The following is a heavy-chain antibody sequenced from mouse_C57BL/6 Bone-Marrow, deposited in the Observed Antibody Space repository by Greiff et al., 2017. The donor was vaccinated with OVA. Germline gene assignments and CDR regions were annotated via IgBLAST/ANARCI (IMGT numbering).Heavy chain of an antibody. CDR1: GYTFTSYW. Sequence: EVQLQQSGTVLARPGASVKMSCKTSGYTFTSYWMHWVKQRPGQGLEWIGAIYPGNSDTSYNQKFKGKATLTVDKSSSTAYMELRSLTSEDSAVYYCARSRDDWYFDVWGTGTTVTVSS. D-gene: IGHD3-3*01. J-gene: IGHJ1*03. V-gene: IGHV1-5*01. CDR2: IYPGNSDT. CDR3: ARSRDDWYFDV.